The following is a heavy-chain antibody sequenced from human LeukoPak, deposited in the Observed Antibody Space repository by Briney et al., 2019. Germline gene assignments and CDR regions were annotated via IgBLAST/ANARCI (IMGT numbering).Heavy chain of an antibody. Sequence: GESLKISCKGSGFRFTNYWVAWVRQMPGKGVEWMGIVYPGDSDARYSPSFQGQVTISADKSISTAYLQWSSLKASDSATYYCVGSIVVVTPIQGAFDIWGQGTMVTVSS. V-gene: IGHV5-51*01. D-gene: IGHD2-21*02. J-gene: IGHJ3*02. CDR2: VYPGDSDA. CDR3: VGSIVVVTPIQGAFDI. CDR1: GFRFTNYW.